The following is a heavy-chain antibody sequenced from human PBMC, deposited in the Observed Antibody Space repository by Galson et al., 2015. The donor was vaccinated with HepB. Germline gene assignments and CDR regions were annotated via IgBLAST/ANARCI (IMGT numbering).Heavy chain of an antibody. CDR2: IWYDGSNK. Sequence: SLRLSCAASGFTFSSYGMHWVRQAPGKGLEWVAVIWYDGSNKYYTDSVKGRFTISRDSSKNTLYLQMNSLRAEDTAVYYCARDREVGAISYYYGMDVWGQGTTVTVSS. V-gene: IGHV3-33*01. CDR1: GFTFSSYG. CDR3: ARDREVGAISYYYGMDV. J-gene: IGHJ6*02. D-gene: IGHD1-26*01.